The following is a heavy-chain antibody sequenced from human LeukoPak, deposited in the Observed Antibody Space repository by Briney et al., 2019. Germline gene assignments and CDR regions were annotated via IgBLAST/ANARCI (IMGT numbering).Heavy chain of an antibody. CDR3: ARERERGYSYGYKDGMDV. V-gene: IGHV3-21*01. CDR1: EFTFSSYS. D-gene: IGHD5-18*01. Sequence: GGSLRLSCAASEFTFSSYSMNWVRQAPGRGLEWVSSISSSSSYIYYADSVKGRFTISRDNAKNSLYLQMNSLRAEDTAVYYCARERERGYSYGYKDGMDVWGQGTTVTVSS. J-gene: IGHJ6*02. CDR2: ISSSSSYI.